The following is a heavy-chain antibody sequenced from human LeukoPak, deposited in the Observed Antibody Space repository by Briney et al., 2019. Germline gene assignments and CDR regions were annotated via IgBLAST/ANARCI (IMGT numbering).Heavy chain of an antibody. D-gene: IGHD6-13*01. CDR2: IIGVADIT. CDR1: GCTFRSYV. Sequence: GGSVRLSCPSTGCTFRSYVMSGVRQARCKGGAGVSAIIGVADITYYAESMKGRFTISKENSENTLYLQMNTLRAEYTAVYYCAKGSSSSRPYYFDYWGQGTLVTVSS. CDR3: AKGSSSSRPYYFDY. V-gene: IGHV3-23*01. J-gene: IGHJ4*02.